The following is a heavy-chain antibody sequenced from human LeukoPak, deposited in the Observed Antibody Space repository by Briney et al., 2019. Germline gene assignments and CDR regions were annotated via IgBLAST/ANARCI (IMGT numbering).Heavy chain of an antibody. CDR3: AKDLDSSLPGWGFDY. Sequence: GGSLRLSCAASGFTFSSYWMHWVRQAPGKGLEWVSGISWNSGSIGYADSVKGRFTISRDNAKNSLYLQMNSLRAEDTALYYCAKDLDSSLPGWGFDYWGQGTLVTVSS. V-gene: IGHV3-9*01. CDR1: GFTFSSYW. D-gene: IGHD3-22*01. CDR2: ISWNSGSI. J-gene: IGHJ4*02.